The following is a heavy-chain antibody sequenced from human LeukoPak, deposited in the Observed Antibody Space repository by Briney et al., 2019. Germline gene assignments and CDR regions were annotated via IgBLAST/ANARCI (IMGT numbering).Heavy chain of an antibody. CDR2: INSDETIS. Sequence: PGGSLRLSCAASGFTFSSYWMHWVRQLPNQGLMWVSRINSDETISAYVDSVNGRFTISRDNAKNSLYLQMNSLRAEDTAVYYCARDSKYSSSPYDYWGQGTLVTVSS. CDR3: ARDSKYSSSPYDY. V-gene: IGHV3-74*03. CDR1: GFTFSSYW. D-gene: IGHD6-6*01. J-gene: IGHJ4*02.